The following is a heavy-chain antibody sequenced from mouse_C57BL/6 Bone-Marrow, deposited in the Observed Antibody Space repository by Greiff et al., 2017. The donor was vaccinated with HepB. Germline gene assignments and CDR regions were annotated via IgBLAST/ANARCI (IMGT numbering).Heavy chain of an antibody. J-gene: IGHJ3*01. V-gene: IGHV1-26*01. D-gene: IGHD3-2*02. CDR3: AVDSSGYAWFAY. CDR1: GYTFTDYY. Sequence: EVKLQQSGPELVKPGASVKISCKASGYTFTDYYMNWVKQSHGKSLEWIGDINPNNGGTSYNQKFKGKATLTVDKSSSTAYMELRSLTSEDSAVYYCAVDSSGYAWFAYWGQGTLVTVSA. CDR2: INPNNGGT.